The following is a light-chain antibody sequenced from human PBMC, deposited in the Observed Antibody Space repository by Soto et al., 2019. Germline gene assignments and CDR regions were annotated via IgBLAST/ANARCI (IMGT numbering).Light chain of an antibody. J-gene: IGKJ4*01. V-gene: IGKV3-20*01. CDR1: QSVSSNY. Sequence: EIVLTQSPGTLSLSPGEGATLSCRASQSVSSNYLAWYQQKPGQAPRLLISGASNRATGIPDRFSGSGSGTDFTLTISRLEPEDFAVYYCQQYVTSPLTFGGGTKVEIK. CDR3: QQYVTSPLT. CDR2: GAS.